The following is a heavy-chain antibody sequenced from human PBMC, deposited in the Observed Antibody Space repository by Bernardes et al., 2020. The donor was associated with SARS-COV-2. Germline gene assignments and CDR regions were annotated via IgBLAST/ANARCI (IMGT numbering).Heavy chain of an antibody. CDR2: ISAYNGNT. CDR1: GYTFKTYG. V-gene: IGHV1-18*04. D-gene: IGHD4-17*01. J-gene: IGHJ6*02. Sequence: ASVKVSCKASGYTFKTYGVSWVRQAPGQGLEWMGWISAYNGNTKYAQKVQGRVTMTTDISTSTAYMELRSLRSDDTAVYYCARALFSCPYGDYDPDHCYYYGVDVWGHGTTVTVSS. CDR3: ARALFSCPYGDYDPDHCYYYGVDV.